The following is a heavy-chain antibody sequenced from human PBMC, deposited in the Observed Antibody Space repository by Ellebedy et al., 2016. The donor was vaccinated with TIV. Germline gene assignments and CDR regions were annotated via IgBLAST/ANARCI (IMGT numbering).Heavy chain of an antibody. V-gene: IGHV3-43*02. J-gene: IGHJ5*02. CDR1: GFALDDYA. CDR2: ISGDGGST. Sequence: PGGSLRLSCAASGFALDDYAMHWVRQAPGKGLEWVSLISGDGGSTYYADSVKGRFTISKDNSKNSLYLQMNTLTTEDTALYFCAIGLRGVLNHWGQGALVTVSS. CDR3: AIGLRGVLNH. D-gene: IGHD3-10*01.